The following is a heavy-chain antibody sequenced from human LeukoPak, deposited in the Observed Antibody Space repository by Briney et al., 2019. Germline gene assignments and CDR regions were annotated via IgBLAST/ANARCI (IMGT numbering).Heavy chain of an antibody. Sequence: SETLSLTCTVSGRSISSYSWSWIRQPPGKGLEWIGYIYYSGNTNYNPSLKSRVTLSVDTSKNQFSLKLRSVTAADTAVYYCARDQGTFYSSSWFDSWRQGTLVTVSS. CDR2: IYYSGNT. J-gene: IGHJ5*01. V-gene: IGHV4-59*01. D-gene: IGHD6-13*01. CDR3: ARDQGTFYSSSWFDS. CDR1: GRSISSYS.